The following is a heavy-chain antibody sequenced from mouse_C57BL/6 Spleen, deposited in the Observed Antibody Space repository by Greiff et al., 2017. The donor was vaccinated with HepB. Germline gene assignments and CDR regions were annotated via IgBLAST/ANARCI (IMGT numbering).Heavy chain of an antibody. V-gene: IGHV14-4*01. J-gene: IGHJ3*01. Sequence: EVKLVESGAELVRPGASVKLSCTASGFNIKDDYMHWVKQRPEQGLEWIGWIDPENGDTEYASKFQGKATITADTSSNTAYLQLSSLTSEDTAVYYCTTLSTMVTTGFAYWGQGTLVTVSA. CDR1: GFNIKDDY. D-gene: IGHD2-2*01. CDR3: TTLSTMVTTGFAY. CDR2: IDPENGDT.